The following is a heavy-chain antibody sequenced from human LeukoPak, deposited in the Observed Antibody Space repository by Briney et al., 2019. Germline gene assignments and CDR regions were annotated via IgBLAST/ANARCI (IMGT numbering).Heavy chain of an antibody. J-gene: IGHJ4*02. CDR3: ARGAYYDSSGYYPERFDY. CDR2: IYFSGST. Sequence: SETLSLTCTVSGGSIGSYYWSWIRQPPGKGLEWIGYIYFSGSTNYNPSLKSRVTISVDTSKNQFSLKLSSVTAADTAVYYCARGAYYDSSGYYPERFDYWGQGTLVTVSS. CDR1: GGSIGSYY. V-gene: IGHV4-59*01. D-gene: IGHD3-22*01.